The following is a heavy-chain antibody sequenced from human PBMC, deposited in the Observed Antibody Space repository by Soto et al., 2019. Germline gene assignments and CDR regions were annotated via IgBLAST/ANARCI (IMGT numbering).Heavy chain of an antibody. V-gene: IGHV1-2*02. D-gene: IGHD2-2*01. CDR3: ARGQSIVVVPAAPNNWFDP. Sequence: ASVKVSCKASGYTFTGYYMHWVRQAPGPGLEWMGWINPNSGRTNYAQKFQGRVTMTRDTSISTAYMELSRLRSDDTAVYYCARGQSIVVVPAAPNNWFDPWGQGTLVTVSS. J-gene: IGHJ5*02. CDR2: INPNSGRT. CDR1: GYTFTGYY.